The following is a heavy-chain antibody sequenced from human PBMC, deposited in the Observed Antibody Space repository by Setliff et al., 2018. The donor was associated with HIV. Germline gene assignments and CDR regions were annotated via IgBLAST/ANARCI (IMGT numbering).Heavy chain of an antibody. Sequence: SETLSLTCSVSGASITSGGHYWTWIRQHPERGLEWIGHIHSGGSTFYNPSLKSRLIISLDTSENQFSLKLDSVTAAEPAIYYCAQVLEYCDSSTCYGGVDYWGQGTLVTVSS. CDR1: GASITSGGHY. CDR2: IHSGGST. V-gene: IGHV4-31*03. J-gene: IGHJ4*02. D-gene: IGHD2-2*01. CDR3: AQVLEYCDSSTCYGGVDY.